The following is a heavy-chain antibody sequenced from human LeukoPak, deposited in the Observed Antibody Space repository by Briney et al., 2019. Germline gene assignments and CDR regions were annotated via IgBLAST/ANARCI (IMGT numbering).Heavy chain of an antibody. J-gene: IGHJ4*02. V-gene: IGHV1-18*01. Sequence: ASVKVSCKASGYTFISYGISWVRQAPGQGLEWMGWINTYNDNTNYAQKFQGRVTMTTDTSTSTAYMELRSLRSDDTAVYYCARQPYDSSGYYYVEDSNFDYWGQGTLVSVSS. CDR3: ARQPYDSSGYYYVEDSNFDY. D-gene: IGHD3-22*01. CDR1: GYTFISYG. CDR2: INTYNDNT.